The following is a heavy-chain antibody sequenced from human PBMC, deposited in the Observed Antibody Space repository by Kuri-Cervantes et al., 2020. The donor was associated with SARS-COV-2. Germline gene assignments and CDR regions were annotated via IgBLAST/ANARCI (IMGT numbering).Heavy chain of an antibody. CDR3: AKGSVAGLSTVTNWFDP. Sequence: SLKISCAASGFTFDDYAMHWVRQAPGKGLEWVSGISWNSGSIGYADSVKGRFTISRDNAKNSLYLQTNSLRAEDMALYYCAKGSVAGLSTVTNWFDPWGQGTLVTVSS. J-gene: IGHJ5*02. V-gene: IGHV3-9*03. CDR1: GFTFDDYA. CDR2: ISWNSGSI. D-gene: IGHD6-19*01.